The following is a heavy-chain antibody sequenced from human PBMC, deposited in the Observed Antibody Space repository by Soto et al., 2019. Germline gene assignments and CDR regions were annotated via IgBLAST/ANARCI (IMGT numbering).Heavy chain of an antibody. V-gene: IGHV4-39*01. J-gene: IGHJ4*02. D-gene: IGHD6-13*01. CDR3: ARLRGSSRTIYYFDY. CDR1: GGSISSSSYY. CDR2: IYYSGST. Sequence: QLQLQESGPGLVKPSETLSLTCTVSGGSISSSSYYWGWIRQPPGKGLEWIGSIYYSGSTYYNPSLKSRVTISVDTSKNLCSLKLSSVTAAYTAVYYCARLRGSSRTIYYFDYWGQGTLVTVSS.